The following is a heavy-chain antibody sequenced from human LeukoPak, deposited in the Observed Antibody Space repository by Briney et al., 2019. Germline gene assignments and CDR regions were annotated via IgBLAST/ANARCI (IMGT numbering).Heavy chain of an antibody. CDR2: ISSSSSTI. CDR1: GFTFSSYS. CDR3: AREGHTIFGVVIGY. V-gene: IGHV3-48*01. D-gene: IGHD3-3*01. J-gene: IGHJ4*02. Sequence: GGSLRLSCAASGFTFSSYSMNWVRQAPGKGLEWVSYISSSSSTIYYADSVKGRFTISRDNAKNSLYLQMNSLRAEDTAVYYCAREGHTIFGVVIGYWGQGTLVTVSS.